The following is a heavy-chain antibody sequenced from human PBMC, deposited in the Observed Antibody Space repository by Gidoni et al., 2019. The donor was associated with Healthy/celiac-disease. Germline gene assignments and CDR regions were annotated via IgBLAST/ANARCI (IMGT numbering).Heavy chain of an antibody. V-gene: IGHV3-48*02. CDR3: ARENYGSGSRYYFDY. CDR2: ISSSSSTI. Sequence: EVQLVESGGGLVQPGGSLRLSCAASGFTFSSYSMNWVRQAPGKGLGLVSYISSSSSTIYYADSVKGRFTISRDNAKNSLYLQMNSLRDEDTAVYYCARENYGSGSRYYFDYWGQGTLVTVSS. J-gene: IGHJ4*02. D-gene: IGHD3-10*01. CDR1: GFTFSSYS.